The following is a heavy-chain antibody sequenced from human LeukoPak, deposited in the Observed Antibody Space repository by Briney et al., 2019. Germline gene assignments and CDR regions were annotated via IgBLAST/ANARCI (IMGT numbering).Heavy chain of an antibody. D-gene: IGHD5-12*01. CDR2: INHSGST. J-gene: IGHJ5*02. Sequence: PSETLSLTCSVSGGSISSSSYYWGWIRQPPGKGLEWIGEINHSGSTNYNPSLKSRVTISVDTSKNQFSLKLSSVTAADTAVYYCASLVATIGYNWFDPWGQGTLVTVSS. CDR1: GGSISSSSYY. CDR3: ASLVATIGYNWFDP. V-gene: IGHV4-39*07.